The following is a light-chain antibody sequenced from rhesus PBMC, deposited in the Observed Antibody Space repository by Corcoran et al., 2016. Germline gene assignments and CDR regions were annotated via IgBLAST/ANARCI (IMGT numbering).Light chain of an antibody. CDR1: QSIGSW. Sequence: DIQMTQSPSSLSASVGDTVTITCRASQSIGSWLAWYQQKPGKAPNLLIYKASTLQSGVPSRFSGNGSGTDFTLTSSSLQSEDFATYYCQQYNSSPYSFGQGTKVEIK. J-gene: IGKJ2*01. V-gene: IGKV1-22*01. CDR2: KAS. CDR3: QQYNSSPYS.